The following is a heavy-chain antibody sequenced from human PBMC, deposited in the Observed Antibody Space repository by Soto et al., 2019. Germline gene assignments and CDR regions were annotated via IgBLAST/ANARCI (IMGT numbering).Heavy chain of an antibody. CDR1: GGTFSSYA. CDR3: ARSPSLTIFGQGVWFDP. Sequence: QVQLVQSGAEVKKPGSSVKVSCKASGGTFSSYAISWVRQAPGQGLEWMGGIIPIFGTANYAQKFQGRVTITADESTSTSYIELSSLRSQDTAVYYCARSPSLTIFGQGVWFDPWGQGTLVTVSS. V-gene: IGHV1-69*01. CDR2: IIPIFGTA. J-gene: IGHJ5*02. D-gene: IGHD3-3*01.